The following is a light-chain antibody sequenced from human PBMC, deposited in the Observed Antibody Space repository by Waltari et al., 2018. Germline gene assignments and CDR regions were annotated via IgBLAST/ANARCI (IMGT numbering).Light chain of an antibody. Sequence: QSALTQPASVSGSPGQSITLSCSGTSSDVGCYNFVSWYQKHPDKAPKLIIFDVSNRPPGISDRFSGSKSGNTASLIISGLQTGDEAEYYCSSYASSGSLVFGSGTLVTVL. CDR3: SSYASSGSLV. CDR2: DVS. CDR1: SSDVGCYNF. J-gene: IGLJ6*01. V-gene: IGLV2-14*03.